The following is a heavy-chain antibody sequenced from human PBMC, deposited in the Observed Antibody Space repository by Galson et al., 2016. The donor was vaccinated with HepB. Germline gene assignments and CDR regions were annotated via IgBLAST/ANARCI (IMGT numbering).Heavy chain of an antibody. CDR2: MNPNNGNT. CDR3: ARVSYYVGQGMDL. Sequence: SVKVSCKASGYDFISYDINWVRQATGQGLEWLAWMNPNNGNTAYAQKFQGRVTVTTDTSMSTAYLEVSSLRSEDTAVYYCARVSYYVGQGMDLWGRGTTVIVS. D-gene: IGHD3-10*01. J-gene: IGHJ6*02. CDR1: GYDFISYD. V-gene: IGHV1-8*01.